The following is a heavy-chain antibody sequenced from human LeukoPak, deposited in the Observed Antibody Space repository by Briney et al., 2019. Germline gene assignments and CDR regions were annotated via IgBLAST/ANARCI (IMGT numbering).Heavy chain of an antibody. CDR1: GFTFSSYW. V-gene: IGHV3-74*03. J-gene: IGHJ6*02. CDR2: ISSDGSST. Sequence: GGSLRPSCAASGFTFSSYWMHWVRQAPGKGLVWVSRISSDGSSTMYADSVKGRFTISRDNAKNTLYLQMNSLRAEDTAVYYCARFWNHGMDVWGQGTTVTVSS. CDR3: ARFWNHGMDV. D-gene: IGHD1-1*01.